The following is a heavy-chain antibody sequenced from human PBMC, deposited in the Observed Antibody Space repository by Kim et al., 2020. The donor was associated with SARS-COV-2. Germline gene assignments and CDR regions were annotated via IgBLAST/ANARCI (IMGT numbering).Heavy chain of an antibody. J-gene: IGHJ3*02. CDR3: AKGKPTMIVVVIVAFDI. V-gene: IGHV3-23*01. D-gene: IGHD3-22*01. CDR2: ISGSGGST. Sequence: GGSLRLSCAASGFTFSSYAMSWVRQAPGKGLEWVSAISGSGGSTYYADSVKGRFTISRDNSKNTLYLQMNSQRAEDTAVYYCAKGKPTMIVVVIVAFDICGQEEKVTVSS. CDR1: GFTFSSYA.